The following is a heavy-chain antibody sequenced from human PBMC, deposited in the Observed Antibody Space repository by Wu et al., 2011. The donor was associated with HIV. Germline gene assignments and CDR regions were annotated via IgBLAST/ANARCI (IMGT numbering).Heavy chain of an antibody. V-gene: IGHV1-18*01. CDR3: ARGGGQRTVAPRAFYYYYYYIGR. Sequence: QVQLVQSGAEVKKPGASVKVSCKASGYTFTSYGISWVRQAPGQGLEWMGWISAYNGDTNYAQKLQDRVTMTTDTSTSTAYMELRSLRSDDTAVYYCARGGGQRTVAPRAFYYYYYYIGRLGQEDHGHRLL. J-gene: IGHJ6*03. CDR1: GYTFTSYG. CDR2: ISAYNGDT. D-gene: IGHD4-23*01.